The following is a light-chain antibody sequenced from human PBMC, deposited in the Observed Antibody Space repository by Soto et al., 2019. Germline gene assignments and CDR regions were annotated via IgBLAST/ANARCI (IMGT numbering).Light chain of an antibody. CDR3: TSYSRYRVLV. J-gene: IGLJ3*02. V-gene: IGLV2-14*01. CDR1: SSDIGGYKY. Sequence: QSVPTQPASVSGSLGQSIIISCTGTSSDIGGYKYVSWYQQHPGKAPKLIIFEVSNRPSGVSDRFSGSNSGNTASLTISGLQAEDEADYYCTSYSRYRVLVFGGGTKVTVL. CDR2: EVS.